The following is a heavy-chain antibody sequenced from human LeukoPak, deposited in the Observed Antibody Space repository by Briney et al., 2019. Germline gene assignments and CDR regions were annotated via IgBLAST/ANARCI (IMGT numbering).Heavy chain of an antibody. CDR1: GFTFSSYS. V-gene: IGHV3-21*01. CDR2: ISSSSSYI. D-gene: IGHD4-17*01. Sequence: PGGSLRLSCAASGFTFSSYSMNWVRQAPGKGLEWVSSISSSSSYIYYADSVKGRFTISRDNAKNSLYLQMNSLRAEDTAVYYCARSLDYGDCAPIDYWGQGTLVTVSS. CDR3: ARSLDYGDCAPIDY. J-gene: IGHJ4*02.